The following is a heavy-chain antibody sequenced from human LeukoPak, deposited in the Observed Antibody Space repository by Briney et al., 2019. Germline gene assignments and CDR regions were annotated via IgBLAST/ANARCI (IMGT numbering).Heavy chain of an antibody. Sequence: PSETLSLTCTVSGGSISSYYWSWIRQPPGKGLEWIGYIYYSGSTNYNPSLKSRVTISVDTSKNQFSLKLSSVTAADTAVYYCARGNYGDYVLSWFDPWGQGTLVTVSS. V-gene: IGHV4-59*01. D-gene: IGHD4-17*01. CDR1: GGSISSYY. J-gene: IGHJ5*02. CDR3: ARGNYGDYVLSWFDP. CDR2: IYYSGST.